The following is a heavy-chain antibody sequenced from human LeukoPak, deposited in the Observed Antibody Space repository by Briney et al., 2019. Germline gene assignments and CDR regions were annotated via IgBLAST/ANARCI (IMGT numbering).Heavy chain of an antibody. Sequence: GRSLRLSCAASGFTFSSYGMHWVRQAPGKGLEWVAVISYDGSNKYYADSVKGRFTISRGNSKNTLYLQMNSLRAEDTAVYYCAKDREYYYYYGMDVWGQGTTVTVS. V-gene: IGHV3-30*18. CDR2: ISYDGSNK. J-gene: IGHJ6*02. CDR3: AKDREYYYYYGMDV. CDR1: GFTFSSYG.